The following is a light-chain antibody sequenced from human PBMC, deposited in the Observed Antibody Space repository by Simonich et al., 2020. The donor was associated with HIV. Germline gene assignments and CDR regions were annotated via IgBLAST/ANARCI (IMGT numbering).Light chain of an antibody. Sequence: DIVMTQSPLSLPVTPGEPASMSCRSSQSLLHSNGYNYLDWYLRKPGQSPQLLIYLGSNRASGVPDRFSGSGSGTDFTLKISRVEAEDVGVYYCMQALQTPRTFGQGTKVEIK. CDR1: QSLLHSNGYNY. CDR2: LGS. V-gene: IGKV2-28*01. J-gene: IGKJ1*01. CDR3: MQALQTPRT.